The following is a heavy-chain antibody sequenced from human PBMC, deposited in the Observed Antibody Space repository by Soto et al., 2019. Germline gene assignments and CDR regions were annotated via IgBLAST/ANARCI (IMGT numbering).Heavy chain of an antibody. V-gene: IGHV5-10-1*01. CDR2: IDCSDSYI. CDR3: ARDQSWHDLVWWFDP. CDR1: GYTFTSYW. J-gene: IGHJ5*02. Sequence: PGESLKISCKGSGYTFTSYWITWVRQMPGKGPEWVATIDCSDSYINYSPSFQGHVTISADKSVSTAYLQWSSLKASDTAVYYCARDQSWHDLVWWFDPWGQGTLVTVSS. D-gene: IGHD1-1*01.